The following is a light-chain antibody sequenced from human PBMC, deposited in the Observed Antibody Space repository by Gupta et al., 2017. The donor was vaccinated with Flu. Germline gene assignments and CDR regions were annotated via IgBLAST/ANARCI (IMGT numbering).Light chain of an antibody. J-gene: IGLJ2*01. V-gene: IGLV2-11*01. CDR3: NSYVATKF. CDR2: DGN. Sequence: GQAVTISGTGTSSDVGAYDDVTCDHQHPSQDPKLIIHDGNMWPSEVPGRFTGSTSGNTASLTIAGRQPEDEDDYHCNSYVATKFFGGGTRLTVL. CDR1: SSDVGAYDD.